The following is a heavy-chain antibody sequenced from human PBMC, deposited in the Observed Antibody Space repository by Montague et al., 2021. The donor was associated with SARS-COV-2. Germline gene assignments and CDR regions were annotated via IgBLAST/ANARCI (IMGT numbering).Heavy chain of an antibody. D-gene: IGHD2-2*01. CDR3: ASVSDSGYAFDY. CDR2: INHGGST. V-gene: IGHV4-34*01. Sequence: SETLSLTCAVYGGSFSGYYWSWIRQPPGKGLEWIGEINHGGSTNYKPSHKSGVTISVDTSKNQFSLKLSSVTAADTAVYYCASVSDSGYAFDYWGQGTLVTVSS. CDR1: GGSFSGYY. J-gene: IGHJ4*02.